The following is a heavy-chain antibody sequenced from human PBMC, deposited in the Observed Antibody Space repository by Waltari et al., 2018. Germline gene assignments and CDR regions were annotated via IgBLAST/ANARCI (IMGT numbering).Heavy chain of an antibody. J-gene: IGHJ4*02. D-gene: IGHD6-19*01. V-gene: IGHV3-73*01. CDR2: IRKEPYNDAT. CDR1: GFSFSGSS. Sequence: EVQVVESGGGLVQPGGSLKLSCATSGFSFSGSSIHWVRQTSGKGLEWFGRIRKEPYNDATADSASGKGRFTISRDDSKNTAFLQMNSLMTEDTAVYYCSGGEVTGTDFWGQGTLVTVSS. CDR3: SGGEVTGTDF.